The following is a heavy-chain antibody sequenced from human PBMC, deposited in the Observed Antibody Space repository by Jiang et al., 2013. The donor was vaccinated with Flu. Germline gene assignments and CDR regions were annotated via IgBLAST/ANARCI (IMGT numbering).Heavy chain of an antibody. CDR1: GYTFTNYN. Sequence: GAEVKKPGASVKVSCKASGYTFTNYNLHWVRQAPGQRLEWMGWLNPANGDTKYSQKFLGRVTVTRDTSASTAYMELSSLRSEDTAVYYCVLPEGARGLYWGQGSLVTVSS. CDR3: VLPEGARGLY. V-gene: IGHV1-3*01. CDR2: LNPANGDT. J-gene: IGHJ4*02. D-gene: IGHD4/OR15-4a*01.